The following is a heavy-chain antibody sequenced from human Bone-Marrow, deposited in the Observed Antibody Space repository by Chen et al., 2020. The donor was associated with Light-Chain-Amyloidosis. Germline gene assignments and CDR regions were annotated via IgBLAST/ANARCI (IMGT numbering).Heavy chain of an antibody. CDR1: GYLLNNYY. D-gene: IGHD3-10*01. CDR2: INPNGGGT. CDR3: ARERVGCFGASCYRTRYYDVDV. V-gene: IGHV1-46*02. Sequence: QAQLVQSGAEVKEPGASVKIACWASGYLLNNYYINWVRQAPGQGLEWMVIINPNGGGTTYASRVKGRVSMNRDTTFSRVYMELSGLRSEDTGVYYCARERVGCFGASCYRTRYYDVDVWGQGTTVTVPS. J-gene: IGHJ6*02.